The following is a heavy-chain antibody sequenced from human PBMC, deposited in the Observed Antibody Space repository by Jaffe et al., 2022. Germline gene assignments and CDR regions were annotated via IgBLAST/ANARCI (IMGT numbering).Heavy chain of an antibody. CDR2: INTNTGNP. D-gene: IGHD2-15*01. V-gene: IGHV7-4-1*02. CDR3: ARVAKRYCSGGSCYSSWAFDI. CDR1: GYTFTSYA. Sequence: QVQLVQSGSELKKPGASVKVSCKASGYTFTSYAMNWVRQAPGQGLEWMGWINTNTGNPTYAQGFTGRFVFSLDTSVSTAYLQISSLKAEDTAVYYCARVAKRYCSGGSCYSSWAFDIWGQGTMVTVSS. J-gene: IGHJ3*02.